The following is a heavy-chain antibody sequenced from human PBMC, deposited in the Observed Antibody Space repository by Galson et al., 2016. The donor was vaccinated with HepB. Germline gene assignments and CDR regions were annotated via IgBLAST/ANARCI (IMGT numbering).Heavy chain of an antibody. D-gene: IGHD3-3*01. J-gene: IGHJ6*02. CDR3: ASGRSGGRYDPRPYYYGMSV. CDR2: INPSGGNT. Sequence: SVKVSCKASGYTFTSHYMHWVRQAPGQGLEWMGIINPSGGNTRYAQTFQGRVTMTRDTSTSTVYMELGSLRFDNTALYSCASGRSGGRYDPRPYYYGMSVWGQGTTVTVSS. V-gene: IGHV1-46*01. CDR1: GYTFTSHY.